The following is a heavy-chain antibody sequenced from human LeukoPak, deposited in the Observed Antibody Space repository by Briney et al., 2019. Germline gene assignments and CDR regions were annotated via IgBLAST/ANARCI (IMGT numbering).Heavy chain of an antibody. D-gene: IGHD2-2*02. Sequence: GASVKVSCKASGYTFTSYDINWVRQATGQGLEWMGWMNPNSGNTGYAQKFQGRVTMTRNTSISTAYMELSSLRSEDTVVYYCARVAAEVVGVPGAIGFGWLRRDYYYMDVWGKGTTVTVSS. CDR1: GYTFTSYD. CDR2: MNPNSGNT. J-gene: IGHJ6*03. V-gene: IGHV1-8*01. CDR3: ARVAAEVVGVPGAIGFGWLRRDYYYMDV.